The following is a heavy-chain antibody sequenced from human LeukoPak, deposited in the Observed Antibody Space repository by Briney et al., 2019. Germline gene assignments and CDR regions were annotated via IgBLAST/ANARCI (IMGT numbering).Heavy chain of an antibody. D-gene: IGHD6-6*01. J-gene: IGHJ4*02. CDR1: GYTFTSYD. Sequence: ASVKVSCKASGYTFTSYDINWVRQATGQGLEWMGWMNPNSGNTGYAQKFQGRVTMTRDTSISTAYMELSRLRSDDTAVYYCARAHPRQLVPNYWGQGTLVTVSS. CDR2: MNPNSGNT. V-gene: IGHV1-8*01. CDR3: ARAHPRQLVPNY.